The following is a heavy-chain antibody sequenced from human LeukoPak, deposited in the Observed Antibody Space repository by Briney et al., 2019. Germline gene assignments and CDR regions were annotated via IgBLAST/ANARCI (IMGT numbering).Heavy chain of an antibody. CDR1: SGSISSYD. J-gene: IGHJ2*01. CDR2: IYTSGSP. Sequence: ASETLSLTCTVSSGSISSYDWSWIRQPAGKGLEWIGRIYTSGSPNYNPSLKSRVTMSVDTSKNQFSLKLSSVTAADTAVYYCAREAWDSRGYPPPRSGWYFDLWGRGTLVTVSS. CDR3: AREAWDSRGYPPPRSGWYFDL. D-gene: IGHD3-22*01. V-gene: IGHV4-4*07.